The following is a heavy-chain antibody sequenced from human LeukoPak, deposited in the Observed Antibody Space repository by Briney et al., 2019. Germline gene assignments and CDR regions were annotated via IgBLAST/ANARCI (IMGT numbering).Heavy chain of an antibody. J-gene: IGHJ4*02. CDR2: IYYSGST. CDR3: ARAVNCGGDCYLKWGIFDY. V-gene: IGHV4-39*07. D-gene: IGHD2-21*02. Sequence: KPSETLSLTCTVSGGSISSSSYYWGWIRQPPGKGLEWIGSIYYSGSTYYNPSLKSRVTISVDTSKNQFSLKLSSVTAADTAVYYCARAVNCGGDCYLKWGIFDYWGQGTLVTVSS. CDR1: GGSISSSSYY.